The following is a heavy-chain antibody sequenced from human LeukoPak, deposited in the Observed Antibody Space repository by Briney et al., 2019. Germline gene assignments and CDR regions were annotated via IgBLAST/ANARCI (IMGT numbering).Heavy chain of an antibody. CDR3: ARGEGVVIRAFDY. D-gene: IGHD2-21*01. Sequence: SVKVSCKASGGTFNSYAISWVRQAPGQGLEWTGGIIPISGTTYYAQRFQGRVTITADESTSTAYMELSSLRSEDTAVYYCARGEGVVIRAFDYWGQGTLVTVSS. J-gene: IGHJ4*02. CDR2: IIPISGTT. V-gene: IGHV1-69*01. CDR1: GGTFNSYA.